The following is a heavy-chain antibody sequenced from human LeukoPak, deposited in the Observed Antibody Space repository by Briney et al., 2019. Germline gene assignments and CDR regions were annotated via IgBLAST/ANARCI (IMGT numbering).Heavy chain of an antibody. CDR3: AKPYYYDSSGYYPFDY. D-gene: IGHD3-22*01. Sequence: GGSLRLSCAASGFTLSSYGMHWVRQAPGKGLEWVAFIRYDGSNKYYADSVKGRFTISRDNSKNTLYLQMNSLRAEDTAVYYCAKPYYYDSSGYYPFDYWGQGTLVTVSS. V-gene: IGHV3-30*02. CDR2: IRYDGSNK. J-gene: IGHJ4*02. CDR1: GFTLSSYG.